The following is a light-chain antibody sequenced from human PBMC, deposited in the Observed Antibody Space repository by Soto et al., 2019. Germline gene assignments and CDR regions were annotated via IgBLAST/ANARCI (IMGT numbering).Light chain of an antibody. Sequence: EIVLTQSPGTLSFSPGERATLSCRASQSVGSKLAWYQHKPGQAPRLLIFDASARATGISARFSGSGSGTDFTLTISSLQSVDFAVYYCQQYYNWPPWTFGQGTKVDI. CDR2: DAS. V-gene: IGKV3-15*01. CDR1: QSVGSK. J-gene: IGKJ1*01. CDR3: QQYYNWPPWT.